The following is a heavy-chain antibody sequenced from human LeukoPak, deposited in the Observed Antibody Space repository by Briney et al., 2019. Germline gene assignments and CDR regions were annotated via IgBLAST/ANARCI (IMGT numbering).Heavy chain of an antibody. CDR1: GYTFTGYY. CDR3: AREILGYCSGGSCYGWFDP. J-gene: IGHJ5*02. CDR2: INPNSGGT. V-gene: IGHV1-2*02. D-gene: IGHD2-15*01. Sequence: ASVKVSCKASGYTFTGYYMHWVRQAPGQGLEWMGWINPNSGGTNYAQKFQGRVTMTRDTSISTAYMELRSLRSDDTAVYYCAREILGYCSGGSCYGWFDPWGQGTLVTVSS.